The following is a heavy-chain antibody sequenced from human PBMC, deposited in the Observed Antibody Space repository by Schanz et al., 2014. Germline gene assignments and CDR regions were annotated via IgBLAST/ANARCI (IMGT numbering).Heavy chain of an antibody. V-gene: IGHV3-7*01. D-gene: IGHD3-3*01. CDR2: IKQDGSEK. CDR1: GFIFSNSW. CDR3: ARGVRIDY. Sequence: EVQLVESGGGLVQPGGSLRLSCAASGFIFSNSWMSWVRQAPGKGLEWVANIKQDGSEKYYVDSVKGRFTISRDNAKISLYLQMNSRTAEDTAVYYCARGVRIDYWGQGTLVTVSS. J-gene: IGHJ4*02.